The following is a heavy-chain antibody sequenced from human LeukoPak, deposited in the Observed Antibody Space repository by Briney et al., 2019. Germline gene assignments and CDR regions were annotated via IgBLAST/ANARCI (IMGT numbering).Heavy chain of an antibody. V-gene: IGHV3-7*03. CDR2: VNRDGSET. CDR1: GFALSSHW. CDR3: ARNNGMDV. J-gene: IGHJ6*02. Sequence: PGGSLRPSCAASGFALSSHWMSWVRQVPGRGPEWVANVNRDGSETYYLDSVKGRFTISKDNAKNSLYLQMNSLRAEDTALYHCARNNGMDVWGQETTVIVSS.